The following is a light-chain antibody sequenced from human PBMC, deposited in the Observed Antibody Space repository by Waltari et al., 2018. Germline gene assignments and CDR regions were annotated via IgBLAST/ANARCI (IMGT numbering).Light chain of an antibody. CDR2: DAS. CDR1: QSVSNY. CDR3: QQWSNWPSLS. V-gene: IGKV3-11*01. J-gene: IGKJ4*01. Sequence: EILSTQSPPTLSLSPCEMATPSCSASQSVSNYLAWYQQKPGQAPRLLIYDASNRATGIPARFSGSGSGTDFTLTISRLEPEDFAVYYCQQWSNWPSLSFGGGTKVEI.